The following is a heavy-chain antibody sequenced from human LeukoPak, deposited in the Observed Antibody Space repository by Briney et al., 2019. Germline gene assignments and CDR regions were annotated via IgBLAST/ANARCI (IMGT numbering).Heavy chain of an antibody. V-gene: IGHV1-2*02. CDR1: GYTFTENY. CDR3: ARALTHRNDH. CDR2: INPNSGDT. J-gene: IGHJ4*02. D-gene: IGHD3-9*01. Sequence: ASVKVSCKASGYTFTENYMHWVRQAPGQGLEWMGRINPNSGDTNYAQKFQGRVSMTRDTSISTACMELSSLRSDDTAAYYCARALTHRNDHWGQGTLVTVSS.